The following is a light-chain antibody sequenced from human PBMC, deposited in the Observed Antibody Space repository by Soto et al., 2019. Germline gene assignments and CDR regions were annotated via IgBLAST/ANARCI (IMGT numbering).Light chain of an antibody. CDR1: SSNIGAGYD. CDR2: GNS. CDR3: QSYDSIHVV. V-gene: IGLV1-40*01. Sequence: QAVVTQPPSVSGAPGQRVTISCTGSSSNIGAGYDVHWYQQLPGTAPKLLIYGNSNRPSGVPDRFSGSKSGTSASLAITGLQAEDEADYYCQSYDSIHVVFGGGTKLTVL. J-gene: IGLJ2*01.